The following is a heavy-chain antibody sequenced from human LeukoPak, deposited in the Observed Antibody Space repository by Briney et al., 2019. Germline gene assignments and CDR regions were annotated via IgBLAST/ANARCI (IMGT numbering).Heavy chain of an antibody. CDR2: INPSGSSA. CDR3: ARADSSSWYRNWFDP. CDR1: GYSFTSYY. D-gene: IGHD6-13*01. V-gene: IGHV1-46*01. Sequence: ASVKVSCKASGYSFTSYYMHWVRQAPGQGLEWMGFINPSGSSAAYAQKFQGRLTMTRDMFTSTDYMELTSLTSDDTAVYYCARADSSSWYRNWFDPWGQGTLVTVSS. J-gene: IGHJ5*02.